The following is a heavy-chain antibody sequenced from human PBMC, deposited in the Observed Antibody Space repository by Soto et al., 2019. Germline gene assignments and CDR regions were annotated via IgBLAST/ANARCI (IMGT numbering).Heavy chain of an antibody. CDR3: ARQRTTVVTQAYFDH. CDR1: GGSISSSSYY. J-gene: IGHJ4*02. Sequence: SVTLPLTCIVSGGSISSSSYYWSWIRQPPGKGLEWIGSIYYSGRTYYNPSFKSRVTISIDTSKNQFSLKLSSVTATDTAVYYCARQRTTVVTQAYFDHWGQGALVTVSS. CDR2: IYYSGRT. D-gene: IGHD2-21*02. V-gene: IGHV4-39*01.